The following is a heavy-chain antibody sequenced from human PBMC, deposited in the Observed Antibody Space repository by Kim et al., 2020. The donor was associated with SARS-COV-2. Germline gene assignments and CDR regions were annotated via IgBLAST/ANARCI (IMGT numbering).Heavy chain of an antibody. V-gene: IGHV3-23*01. CDR2: TTGTGFT. D-gene: IGHD4-17*01. CDR3: GRDPNGDYIGAFEF. J-gene: IGHJ3*01. CDR1: GFTFNNYA. Sequence: GGSLRLSCVASGFTFNNYAMTWVRQAPGKGLEWVSSTTGTGFTYYADSVTGRFTISRDNSKNTLYLQMNSLRGDDAAVYYCGRDPNGDYIGAFEFWGQG.